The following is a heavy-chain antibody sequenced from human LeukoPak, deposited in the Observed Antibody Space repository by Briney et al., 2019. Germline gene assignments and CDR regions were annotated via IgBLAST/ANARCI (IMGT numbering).Heavy chain of an antibody. V-gene: IGHV4-34*01. Sequence: SETLSLTCAVYGGSFSVYYWSWIRQPPGKGLGWIGEVSRGGSTKYSPSLKSRVTISLDTSNNQVSLKLSSVTAADTAMYYCGLSTTRATTRTIDYWGQETLVTVSS. D-gene: IGHD4-17*01. CDR3: GLSTTRATTRTIDY. J-gene: IGHJ4*02. CDR2: VSRGGST. CDR1: GGSFSVYY.